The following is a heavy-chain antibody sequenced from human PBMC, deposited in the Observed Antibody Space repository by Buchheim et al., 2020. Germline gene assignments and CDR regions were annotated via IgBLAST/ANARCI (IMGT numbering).Heavy chain of an antibody. J-gene: IGHJ6*03. CDR2: ICSSSSTI. CDR3: ARERQQHRNYYYYMDV. D-gene: IGHD6-13*01. CDR1: GFTFSSYS. V-gene: IGHV3-48*01. Sequence: EVQLVESGGGLVQPGGSLRLSCAASGFTFSSYSMNWVRQAPGKGLEWVSYICSSSSTIYYADSAKGRFTISRDNSKNTLYLQMNSLRAEDTAVYYCARERQQHRNYYYYMDVWGQGTT.